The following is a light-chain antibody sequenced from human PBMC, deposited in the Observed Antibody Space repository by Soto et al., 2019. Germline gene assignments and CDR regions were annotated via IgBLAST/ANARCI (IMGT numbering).Light chain of an antibody. CDR2: EVS. CDR1: SSDVGSYNL. CDR3: CSYASSSTYV. Sequence: QSVLTQPASVSGSPGQSITISCTGTSSDVGSYNLVSWYQQHPGKAPKLMICEVSRRPSGVANRFSGSKSGSTASLTISGLQTEDEADYYCCSYASSSTYVFGTGNKVTVL. J-gene: IGLJ1*01. V-gene: IGLV2-23*02.